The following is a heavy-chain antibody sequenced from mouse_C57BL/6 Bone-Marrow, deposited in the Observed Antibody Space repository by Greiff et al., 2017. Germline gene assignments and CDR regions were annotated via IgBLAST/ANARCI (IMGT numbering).Heavy chain of an antibody. CDR2: IYPSNGGT. Sequence: QVPLQQPGTELVKPGASVKLSCKASGYTFTSYWMHWVKQRPGQGLEWIGNIYPSNGGTNYNEKFNSKATLTVDKSSSTAYMQVSSLTSEDSAVYYCARLLTGTYWYFDVWCTGTTVTVSS. J-gene: IGHJ1*03. V-gene: IGHV1-53*01. CDR1: GYTFTSYW. CDR3: ARLLTGTYWYFDV. D-gene: IGHD4-1*01.